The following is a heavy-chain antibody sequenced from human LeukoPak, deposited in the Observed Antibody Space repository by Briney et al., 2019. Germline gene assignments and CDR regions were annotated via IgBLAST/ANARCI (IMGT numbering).Heavy chain of an antibody. J-gene: IGHJ6*02. CDR3: TIQGFSGSYSDPRSYGMDV. CDR2: IRSKANSYAT. CDR1: GFTFSGSA. V-gene: IGHV3-73*01. D-gene: IGHD1-26*01. Sequence: GGSLKLPCAASGFTFSGSAMHWLRQASGKGLEWVGRIRSKANSYATAYAASVKGRFTISRDDSKNTAYLQMNSLKTEDTAVYYCTIQGFSGSYSDPRSYGMDVWGQGTTVTVSS.